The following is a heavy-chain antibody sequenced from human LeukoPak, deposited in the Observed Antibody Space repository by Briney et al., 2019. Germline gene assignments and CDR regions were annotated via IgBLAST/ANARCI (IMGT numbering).Heavy chain of an antibody. Sequence: GGSRRLSCAASGLTFSNYGMDWVGQAPGKGREWVANIKQDGSEKNYVDSVKGRFIISGDNAKNSLYLQMNTLRADDTAVYYCARDGFGTGSNWGQGTLVTVSS. D-gene: IGHD3-16*01. CDR2: IKQDGSEK. CDR3: ARDGFGTGSN. V-gene: IGHV3-7*03. J-gene: IGHJ4*02. CDR1: GLTFSNYG.